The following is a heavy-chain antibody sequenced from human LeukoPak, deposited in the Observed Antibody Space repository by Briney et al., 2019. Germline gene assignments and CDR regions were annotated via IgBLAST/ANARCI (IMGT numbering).Heavy chain of an antibody. D-gene: IGHD2-15*01. J-gene: IGHJ4*02. CDR3: AKDASLLYSIGYFDY. Sequence: PGGSLRLSCAASGFTFRSYAMSWVRQAPGKGLEWVSGISGSGGSTYYADSVKGRFTISRDNSKNTLYLQMNSLRAEDTAVYYCAKDASLLYSIGYFDYWGQGTLVTVSS. CDR2: ISGSGGST. V-gene: IGHV3-23*01. CDR1: GFTFRSYA.